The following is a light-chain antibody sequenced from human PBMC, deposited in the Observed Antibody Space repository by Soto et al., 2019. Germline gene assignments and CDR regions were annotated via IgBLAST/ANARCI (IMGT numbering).Light chain of an antibody. J-gene: IGKJ1*01. Sequence: EVVMTQSPATLSVPPGERATLSCRASQSVSSNLAWYQQKPGQAPRLLIYGASSRATGTPDRFSGSGSGTDFTLTINRLEPEDFALYYCQQYGSSPPTFGQGTKVAIK. CDR1: QSVSSN. V-gene: IGKV3-20*01. CDR2: GAS. CDR3: QQYGSSPPT.